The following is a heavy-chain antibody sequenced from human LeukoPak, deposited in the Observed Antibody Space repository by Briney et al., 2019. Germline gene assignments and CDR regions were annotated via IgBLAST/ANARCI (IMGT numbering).Heavy chain of an antibody. V-gene: IGHV4-34*01. CDR3: ARKEGGQLVNTRRWFDP. CDR1: GGSFSGYY. Sequence: PSETLSLTCAVYGGSFSGYYWSWIRQSPIKGLEWIGEINHSGSTHYNPSLKSRVTISVDTSKNQFSLRLTSVTAADTAVYYCARKEGGQLVNTRRWFDPWGQGTLVTVSS. D-gene: IGHD6-13*01. CDR2: INHSGST. J-gene: IGHJ5*02.